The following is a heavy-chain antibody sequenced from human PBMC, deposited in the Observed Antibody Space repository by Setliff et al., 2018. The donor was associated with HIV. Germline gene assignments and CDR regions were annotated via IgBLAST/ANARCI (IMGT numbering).Heavy chain of an antibody. Sequence: LSLTCTVSGVPTSASTYYWGWIRQPPGKGLDWIGYISYSGKTYYNPSLKSRVTISADTSKNQFSLNLSSVTAADTAVYYCARDRRTYYYDSSGYSPPLRAFDIWGQGTMVTVSS. CDR3: ARDRRTYYYDSSGYSPPLRAFDI. CDR1: GVPTSASTYY. J-gene: IGHJ3*02. D-gene: IGHD3-22*01. V-gene: IGHV4-39*07. CDR2: ISYSGKT.